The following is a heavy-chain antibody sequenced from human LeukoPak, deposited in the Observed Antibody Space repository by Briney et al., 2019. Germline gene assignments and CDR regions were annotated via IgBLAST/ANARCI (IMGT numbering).Heavy chain of an antibody. CDR3: ARTGRDTSSSNPFDL. V-gene: IGHV1-69*13. J-gene: IGHJ4*02. CDR1: YDTFYTSA. CDR2: IIPMLGTA. D-gene: IGHD6-13*01. Sequence: SVKVSCKTSYDTFYTSAISWVRQAPGQGLEWMGRIIPMLGTANNAEKFHGRVTITADQSTSTTYLELNSLRSDDTAVYYCARTGRDTSSSNPFDLWGQGTRVTVSS.